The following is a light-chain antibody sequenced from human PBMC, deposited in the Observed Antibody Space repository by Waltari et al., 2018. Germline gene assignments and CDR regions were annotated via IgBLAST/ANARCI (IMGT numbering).Light chain of an antibody. CDR3: CSYAGDRPLYFVAYL. V-gene: IGLV2-23*02. Sequence: QTDLTQPASVSGSPGQSITISCTGSSGDVGKFDLVAWYQQYPGISPQLIIYAVTKPRTGVSSHRSGSKSGHTAFLTRSNLQHDDEANYYCCSYAGDRPLYFVAYLFGTGTDVTV. CDR1: SGDVGKFDL. J-gene: IGLJ1*01. CDR2: AVT.